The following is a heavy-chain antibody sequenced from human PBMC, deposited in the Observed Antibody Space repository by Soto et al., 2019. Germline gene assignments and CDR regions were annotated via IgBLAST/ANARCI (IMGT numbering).Heavy chain of an antibody. CDR2: IYYSGST. CDR3: ARGGGQRYCSGGSCLRWFDP. J-gene: IGHJ5*02. V-gene: IGHV4-39*01. Sequence: SETLSLTCTVSGGSISSSSYYWGWIRQPPGRGLEWIGSIYYSGSTYYNPSLKSRVTISVDTSKNQFSLKLSSVTAADTAVYYCARGGGQRYCSGGSCLRWFDPWGQGTLVTVSS. D-gene: IGHD2-15*01. CDR1: GGSISSSSYY.